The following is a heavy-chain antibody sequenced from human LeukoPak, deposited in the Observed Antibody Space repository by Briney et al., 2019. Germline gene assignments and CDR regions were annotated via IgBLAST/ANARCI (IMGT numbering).Heavy chain of an antibody. CDR3: ARDCVAAAEGDWFDP. CDR1: GFTFSSYW. V-gene: IGHV3-7*01. D-gene: IGHD6-13*01. J-gene: IGHJ5*02. CDR2: IKQDGSEK. Sequence: QSGGSLRLSCAASGFTFSSYWMSWVRQAPGKGLEWVANIKQDGSEKYYVDSVKGRFTISRDNAKNSLYLQMNSLRAEDTAVYYCARDCVAAAEGDWFDPWGQGTLVTVSS.